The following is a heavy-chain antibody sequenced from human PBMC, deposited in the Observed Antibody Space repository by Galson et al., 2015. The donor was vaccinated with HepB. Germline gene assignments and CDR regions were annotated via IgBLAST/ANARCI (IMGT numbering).Heavy chain of an antibody. CDR1: GYTFTSYG. J-gene: IGHJ6*02. V-gene: IGHV1-18*04. CDR3: ARDAGAICSSTSCYGGDYYYYYGMDV. D-gene: IGHD2-2*01. CDR2: ISAYNGNT. Sequence: SCKASGYTFTSYGISWVRQAPGQGLEWMGWISAYNGNTNYAQKLQGRVTMTTDTSTSTAYMELRSLRSDDTAVYYCARDAGAICSSTSCYGGDYYYYYGMDVWGQGTTVTVSS.